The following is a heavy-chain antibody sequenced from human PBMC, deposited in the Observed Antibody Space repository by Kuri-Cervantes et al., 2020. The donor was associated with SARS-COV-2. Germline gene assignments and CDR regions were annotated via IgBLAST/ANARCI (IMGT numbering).Heavy chain of an antibody. Sequence: ASVKVSCKASGYTFTSNQIHWVRQAPGQGLEWVGLINPSVGRIIYSQKFQGRVTLARDMSTTSVYVELSSLRSEDTAIYYCARESSGSYYVDYWGQGTLVTVSS. CDR3: ARESSGSYYVDY. J-gene: IGHJ4*02. D-gene: IGHD3-22*01. V-gene: IGHV1-46*01. CDR1: GYTFTSNQ. CDR2: INPSVGRI.